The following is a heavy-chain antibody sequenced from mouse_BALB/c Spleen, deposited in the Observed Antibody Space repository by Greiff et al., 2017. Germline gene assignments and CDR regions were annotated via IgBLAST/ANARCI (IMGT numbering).Heavy chain of an antibody. CDR1: SYTFTDYA. V-gene: IGHV1-67*01. Sequence: VQLKQSGPELVRPGVSVKISCKGSSYTFTDYAMHWVKQSHAKSLEWIGVISTYYGNTNYNQKFKGKATMTVDKSSSTAYMELARLTSEDSAVYYCARSRTTGAMDYWGQGTSVTVSS. D-gene: IGHD2-12*01. CDR2: ISTYYGNT. CDR3: ARSRTTGAMDY. J-gene: IGHJ4*01.